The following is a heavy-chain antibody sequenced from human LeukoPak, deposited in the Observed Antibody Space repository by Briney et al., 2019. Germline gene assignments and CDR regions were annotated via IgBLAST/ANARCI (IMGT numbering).Heavy chain of an antibody. CDR3: ARGWDPSWFDP. CDR1: VGSICRGSYY. V-gene: IGHV4-31*03. Sequence: SQTLSLTCTLSVGSICRGSYYWSWIRQHPGKGLEWLGYMYYSGSPYYNPSLKSRVTISVDTSKNQFSLKLSSVTAADTAVYYCARGWDPSWFDPWGQGTLVTASS. CDR2: MYYSGSP. D-gene: IGHD1-26*01. J-gene: IGHJ5*02.